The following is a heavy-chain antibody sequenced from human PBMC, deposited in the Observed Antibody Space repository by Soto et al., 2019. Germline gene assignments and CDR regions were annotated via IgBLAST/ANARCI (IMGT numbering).Heavy chain of an antibody. CDR3: AKEAPVRTLIAATCWHFDY. CDR1: GFTFSSYV. V-gene: IGHV3-23*01. Sequence: PGGSLRLSCAASGFTFSSYVMSWVRQAPGKGLEWVSSISGSGDSTYYADSVKGRFTISRDNSKNTLYLQMNSLRVDDTAVYYCAKEAPVRTLIAATCWHFDYWGQGTLVTVSS. J-gene: IGHJ4*02. CDR2: ISGSGDST. D-gene: IGHD5-12*01.